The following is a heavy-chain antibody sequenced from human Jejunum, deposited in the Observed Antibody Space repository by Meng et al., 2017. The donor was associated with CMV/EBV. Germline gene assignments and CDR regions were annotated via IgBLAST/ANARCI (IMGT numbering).Heavy chain of an antibody. D-gene: IGHD3/OR15-3a*01. V-gene: IGHV3-11*04. J-gene: IGHJ4*02. CDR1: FSDYF. CDR3: ARVALFGRVPGQMEY. Sequence: FSDYFMSWIRQAPGKGLEWVSYIRSSADAYGTTTFYSDSVRGRFTISRDNAKNSLYLQMNSLRAEDTAVYYCARVALFGRVPGQMEYRGQGTLVTVSS. CDR2: IRSSADAYGTTT.